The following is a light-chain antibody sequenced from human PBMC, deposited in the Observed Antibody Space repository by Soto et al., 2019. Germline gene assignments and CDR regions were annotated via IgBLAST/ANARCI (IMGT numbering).Light chain of an antibody. V-gene: IGLV1-44*01. CDR3: AAWDDSLNGFYV. CDR1: SSNIGSNT. J-gene: IGLJ1*01. Sequence: SVLTXPPSASGTPGQRVTISCSGSSSNIGSNTVNWYQQLPGTAPKLLIYSDNQRPSGVPDRFSGSKSGTSASLAISGLQSEDEADYYCAAWDDSLNGFYVFGTGTKVTVL. CDR2: SDN.